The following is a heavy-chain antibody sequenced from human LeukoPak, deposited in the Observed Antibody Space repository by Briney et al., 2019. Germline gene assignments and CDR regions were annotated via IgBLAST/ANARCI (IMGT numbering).Heavy chain of an antibody. D-gene: IGHD2-21*02. CDR2: MNPNSGNT. Sequence: GASVKVSCKASGYTFTSYDINWVRQATGQGLEWMGWMNPNSGNTGYAQKFQGRVTMTRNTSISTAHMELSSLRSEDTAVYYCAREYCGGDCAFFDYWGQGTLVTVSS. V-gene: IGHV1-8*01. J-gene: IGHJ4*02. CDR3: AREYCGGDCAFFDY. CDR1: GYTFTSYD.